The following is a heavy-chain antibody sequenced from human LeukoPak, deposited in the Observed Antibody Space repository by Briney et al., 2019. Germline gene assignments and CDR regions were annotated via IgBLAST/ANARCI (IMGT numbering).Heavy chain of an antibody. D-gene: IGHD3-10*01. V-gene: IGHV3-49*04. CDR3: TREAYGSGSYYNHDAFDI. J-gene: IGHJ3*02. Sequence: QPGGSLRLSCTASGFTFGDYAMSWVRQAPGKGLEWVGFIRSKAYGGTTEYAASVKGRFTISRDDPKSIAYLQMNSLKTEDTAVYYCTREAYGSGSYYNHDAFDIWGQGTMVTVSS. CDR2: IRSKAYGGTT. CDR1: GFTFGDYA.